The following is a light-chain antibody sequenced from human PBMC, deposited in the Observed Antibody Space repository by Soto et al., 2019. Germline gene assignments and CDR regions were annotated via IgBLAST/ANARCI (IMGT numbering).Light chain of an antibody. J-gene: IGLJ1*01. Sequence: QSALTQPASVSGSPGQSITISCTGTSSDVGGYKYVSWYQQHPDKAPKLIIYDVTNRPSGISNRFSGSKSGNTASLIISGLQAEDEADYYCSSYTSSSSYVFGTGTKVTVL. CDR2: DVT. V-gene: IGLV2-14*01. CDR1: SSDVGGYKY. CDR3: SSYTSSSSYV.